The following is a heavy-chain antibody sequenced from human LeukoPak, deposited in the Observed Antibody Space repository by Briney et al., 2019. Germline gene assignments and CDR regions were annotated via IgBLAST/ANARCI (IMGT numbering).Heavy chain of an antibody. CDR1: GYNFNNYG. J-gene: IGHJ4*02. CDR3: ARVDLYYGSGSRGFDF. CDR2: ISVYNDNT. D-gene: IGHD3-10*01. Sequence: ASVKVSCKASGYNFNNYGITWVRQVPGQGLGWLGWISVYNDNTIYAQRFQDRVTMTADTSTTTAYMELRSLTSVDTAVYYCARVDLYYGSGSRGFDFWGQGTLVTVSS. V-gene: IGHV1-18*01.